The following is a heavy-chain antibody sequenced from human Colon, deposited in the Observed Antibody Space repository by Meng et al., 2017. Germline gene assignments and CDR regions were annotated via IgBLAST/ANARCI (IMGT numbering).Heavy chain of an antibody. CDR1: GFTFSSYA. CDR2: ISYDGSNK. CDR3: ASERTPLAAAGTELDY. V-gene: IGHV3-30*04. Sequence: GGSLRLSCAASGFTFSSYAMHWVRQAPGKGLEWVAVISYDGSNKYYADSVKGRFTISGDNSKITLYLQMHSLRAEDPAVYYCASERTPLAAAGTELDYWGQGTLVTVSS. J-gene: IGHJ4*02. D-gene: IGHD6-13*01.